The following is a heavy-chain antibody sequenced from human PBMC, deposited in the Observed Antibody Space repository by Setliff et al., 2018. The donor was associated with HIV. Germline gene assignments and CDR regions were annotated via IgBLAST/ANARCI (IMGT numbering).Heavy chain of an antibody. J-gene: IGHJ6*02. Sequence: SETLSLTCAVYGGSFSGYYWSWIRQPPGKGLEWIGEINHSGSTNYNLSLKSRVTISVDTSKNQFSLKLSSVTAADTAVYYCTRAEQQLPYYYYYYGMDVWGQGTTVTVSS. CDR1: GGSFSGYY. CDR2: INHSGST. D-gene: IGHD6-13*01. CDR3: TRAEQQLPYYYYYYGMDV. V-gene: IGHV4-34*01.